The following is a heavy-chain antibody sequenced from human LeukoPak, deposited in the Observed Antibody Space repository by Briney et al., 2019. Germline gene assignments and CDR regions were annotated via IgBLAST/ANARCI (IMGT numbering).Heavy chain of an antibody. CDR2: IYTSGST. V-gene: IGHV4-4*07. D-gene: IGHD3-10*01. CDR1: GGSIGSYY. J-gene: IGHJ5*02. Sequence: SETLSLTCTVSGGSIGSYYWSWIRQPAGQGLEWIGRIYTSGSTNYNPSLKSRVTMSLDTSKNQFSLKLSSVTAADTAVYYRARDSGTTGEVKFDPWGQGTLVTVSS. CDR3: ARDSGTTGEVKFDP.